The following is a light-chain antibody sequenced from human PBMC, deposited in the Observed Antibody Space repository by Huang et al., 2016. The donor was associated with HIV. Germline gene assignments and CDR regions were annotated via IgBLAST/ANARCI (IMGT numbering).Light chain of an antibody. Sequence: DIQMTQSPSTLFASVGDRVTITCRASQSISSGLAWYQQKPGKAPKLLIYKASSLESGVPSRFRGSGSGTEFTLTISSLQPDDFATYYCQQYNSYWTFGRGTKVEIK. J-gene: IGKJ1*01. CDR1: QSISSG. V-gene: IGKV1-5*03. CDR3: QQYNSYWT. CDR2: KAS.